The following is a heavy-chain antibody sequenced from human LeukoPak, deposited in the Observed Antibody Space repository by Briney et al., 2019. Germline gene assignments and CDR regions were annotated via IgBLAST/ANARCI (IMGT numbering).Heavy chain of an antibody. V-gene: IGHV3-66*01. CDR1: GFTVSTNY. J-gene: IGHJ3*02. Sequence: PGGSLRLSCAASGFTVSTNYMSWVRQAPGKGLEWVSVIYSGGSTYYADSVKGRFTISRDNSKNTLYLQMNSLRAEDTAVYYCAREAVAGSRVAFDIWGQGTMVTVSS. D-gene: IGHD6-19*01. CDR2: IYSGGST. CDR3: AREAVAGSRVAFDI.